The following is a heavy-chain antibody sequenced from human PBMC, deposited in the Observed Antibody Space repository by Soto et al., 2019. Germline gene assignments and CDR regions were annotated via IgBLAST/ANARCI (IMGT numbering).Heavy chain of an antibody. CDR1: GYDFNIYD. CDR2: MTPTRETP. Sequence: QVHLVQSGAEVKKPGASVKVSCTASGYDFNIYDIHWVRQSTGQGLEWMGWMTPTRETPGYAPKFQGRFTMSRDTSRSAVYMEQSSLGSEDTAVYFCARGGHGVWSGETYYYAMAVWGQGTTVTVSS. CDR3: ARGGHGVWSGETYYYAMAV. V-gene: IGHV1-8*01. J-gene: IGHJ6*02. D-gene: IGHD3-3*01.